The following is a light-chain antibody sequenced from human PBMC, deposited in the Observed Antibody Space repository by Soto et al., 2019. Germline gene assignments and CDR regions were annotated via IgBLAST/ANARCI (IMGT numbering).Light chain of an antibody. V-gene: IGKV3-11*01. CDR2: DAS. Sequence: DIVMTQSPDSLAVSLGERATLSCRASQIIRTNDLAWYQQKPGQAPRLLIYDASNRATGIPARFSGSGSGTDFTLTISSLEPEDFAVYYCQQRSNWLWTFGQGTKVDI. CDR3: QQRSNWLWT. J-gene: IGKJ1*01. CDR1: QIIRTN.